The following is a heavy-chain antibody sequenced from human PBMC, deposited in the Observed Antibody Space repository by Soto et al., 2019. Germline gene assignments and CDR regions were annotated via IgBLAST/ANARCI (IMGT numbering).Heavy chain of an antibody. D-gene: IGHD3-10*01. Sequence: GESLKISCKGSGYSFTSYWIGWVRQMPGKGLEWMGIVDPGDSDTRYSPSFQGQVTISGDKSINTAYLQWSSLKASDTAMYYCARRAITVRGVTSYYFDYWGQGTLVTVSS. CDR3: ARRAITVRGVTSYYFDY. V-gene: IGHV5-51*01. CDR2: VDPGDSDT. J-gene: IGHJ4*02. CDR1: GYSFTSYW.